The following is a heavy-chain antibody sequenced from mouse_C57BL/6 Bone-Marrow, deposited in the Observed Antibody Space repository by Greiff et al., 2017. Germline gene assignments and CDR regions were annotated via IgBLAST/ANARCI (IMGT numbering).Heavy chain of an antibody. CDR1: GYTFTGYW. J-gene: IGHJ2*01. D-gene: IGHD2-2*01. V-gene: IGHV1-9*01. Sequence: QVQLQQSGAELMKPGASVKLSCKATGYTFTGYWIEWVKQRPGHGLEWIGEHLPGRGSTNYNEKFKGKATFTADTSSNTAYMQLSSLTTEDSAIYYCARRRNTVTYYFDCWGQGTTLTVSS. CDR3: ARRRNTVTYYFDC. CDR2: HLPGRGST.